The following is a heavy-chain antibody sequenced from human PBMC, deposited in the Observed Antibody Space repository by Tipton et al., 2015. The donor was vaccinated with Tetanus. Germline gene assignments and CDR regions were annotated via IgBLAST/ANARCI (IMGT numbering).Heavy chain of an antibody. CDR3: AQDSGGTSNLGAY. CDR2: IVGSGSIT. Sequence: SLRLSCAASGFTFSSYAMSWVRQAPGKGLEWVSGIVGSGSITYYADSVKGRFIISRDNSKNMLYLQMDSLRTEDSALYYCAQDSGGTSNLGAYWGQGTLVTVSS. CDR1: GFTFSSYA. J-gene: IGHJ4*02. V-gene: IGHV3-23*01. D-gene: IGHD1-26*01.